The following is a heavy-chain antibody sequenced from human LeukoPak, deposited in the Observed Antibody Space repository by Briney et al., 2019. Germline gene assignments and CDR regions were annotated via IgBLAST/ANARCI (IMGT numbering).Heavy chain of an antibody. CDR3: AKVGAREMNYDFWSGYHAVPYYFDY. V-gene: IGHV3-23*01. Sequence: PGGSLRLSCAASGFTFSSYAMSWVRQAPGKGLEWVSAISGSGGSTYYADSVKGRFTISRDNSKNTLYLQMNSLRAEDTAVYYCAKVGAREMNYDFWSGYHAVPYYFDYWGQGTLVTVSS. CDR2: ISGSGGST. J-gene: IGHJ4*02. D-gene: IGHD3-3*01. CDR1: GFTFSSYA.